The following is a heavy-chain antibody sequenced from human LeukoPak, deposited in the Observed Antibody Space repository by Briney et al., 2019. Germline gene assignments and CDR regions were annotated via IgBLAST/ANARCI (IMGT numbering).Heavy chain of an antibody. CDR3: AKEGKIGYYFDY. Sequence: PGGFLRLSCAASGFTFSSYGMHWVRQAPGKGLEWVAFIRYDGSNKYYADSVKGRFTISRDNSKNTLYLQMNSLRAEDTAVYYRAKEGKIGYYFDYWGQGTLVTVSS. CDR1: GFTFSSYG. CDR2: IRYDGSNK. V-gene: IGHV3-30*02. J-gene: IGHJ4*02. D-gene: IGHD3-10*01.